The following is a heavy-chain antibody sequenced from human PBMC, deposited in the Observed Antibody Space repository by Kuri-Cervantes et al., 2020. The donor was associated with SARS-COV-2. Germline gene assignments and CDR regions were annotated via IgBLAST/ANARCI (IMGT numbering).Heavy chain of an antibody. J-gene: IGHJ6*04. CDR1: GFTFSSYW. D-gene: IGHD6-13*01. CDR3: AREGEQQLAEKVPRLDV. CDR2: IKQDGSEK. Sequence: GESLKISCAASGFTFSSYWMSWVRQAPGKGLEWVANIKQDGSEKYYVDSVKGRFTISRDNAKNSLYLQMNSLRAEDTAVYYCAREGEQQLAEKVPRLDVWGKGTPVTVSS. V-gene: IGHV3-7*01.